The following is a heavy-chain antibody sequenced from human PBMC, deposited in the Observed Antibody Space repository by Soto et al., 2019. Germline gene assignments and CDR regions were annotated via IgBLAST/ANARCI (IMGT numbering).Heavy chain of an antibody. CDR2: IYYSGST. CDR1: GGSISSYY. D-gene: IGHD2-8*01. Sequence: PSETLSLTCTVSGGSISSYYWSWIRQPPGRGLEWIGYIYYSGSTNYNPSLKSRVTISVDTSKNQFSPKLSSVTAADTAVYYCVATKDMDVWGKGTTVTVSS. V-gene: IGHV4-59*01. CDR3: VATKDMDV. J-gene: IGHJ6*03.